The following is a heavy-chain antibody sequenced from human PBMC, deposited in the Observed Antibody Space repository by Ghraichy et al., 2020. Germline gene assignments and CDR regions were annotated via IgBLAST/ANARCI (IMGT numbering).Heavy chain of an antibody. CDR1: GFTFSSYG. D-gene: IGHD1-1*01. V-gene: IGHV3-30*02. CDR3: AKGHNLYSYGMDV. CDR2: IRYDGIKK. J-gene: IGHJ6*02. Sequence: GGSLRLSCAASGFTFSSYGMHWVRQAPGKGLQWMAFIRYDGIKKDYADSVKGRSTISRDNSKNTLYLQMNSLRDEDTAVYYCAKGHNLYSYGMDVWGQGTTVTVSS.